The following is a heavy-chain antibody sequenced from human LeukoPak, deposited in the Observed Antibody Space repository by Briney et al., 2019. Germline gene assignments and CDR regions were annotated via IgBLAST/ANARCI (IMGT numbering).Heavy chain of an antibody. V-gene: IGHV1-2*02. CDR1: GYTFVDYY. CDR2: LNPRSGAT. Sequence: VASVKVSCKASGYTFVDYYLYWVRQAPGQGLEGMGWLNPRSGATNYAQKFQARVTMTRDTSINTAYMELSRLRSDDTAVYYCARDHRRGSTGYDMPADWGQGTLVTVSS. CDR3: ARDHRRGSTGYDMPAD. D-gene: IGHD5-12*01. J-gene: IGHJ4*02.